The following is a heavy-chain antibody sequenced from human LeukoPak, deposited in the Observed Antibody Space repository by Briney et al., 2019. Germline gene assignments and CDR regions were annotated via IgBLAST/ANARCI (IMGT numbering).Heavy chain of an antibody. V-gene: IGHV4-39*01. CDR3: QGNIPAFDI. D-gene: IGHD2/OR15-2a*01. CDR1: GGSIGSSSYY. J-gene: IGHJ3*02. CDR2: IYYSGST. Sequence: SETLSLTCTVSGGSIGSSSYYWGWVRQPPGKGLEWIGSIYYSGSTYYNPSLKSRVTISVDTSKNQFSLKLSSVTAADTAVYYCQGNIPAFDIWGQGTMVTVSS.